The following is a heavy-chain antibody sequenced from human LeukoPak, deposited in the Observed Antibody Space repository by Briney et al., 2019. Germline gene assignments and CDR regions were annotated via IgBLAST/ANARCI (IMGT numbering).Heavy chain of an antibody. CDR1: GGSISSSSYY. CDR3: ARVLGSGSYYPGPPDY. V-gene: IGHV4-39*07. D-gene: IGHD3-10*01. J-gene: IGHJ4*02. Sequence: SETLSLTCTVSGGSISSSSYYWGWIRQPPGKGLEWIGSIYYSGSTYYNPSLKSRVTISVDTSKNQFSLKLSSVTAADTAVYYCARVLGSGSYYPGPPDYWGQGTLVTVSS. CDR2: IYYSGST.